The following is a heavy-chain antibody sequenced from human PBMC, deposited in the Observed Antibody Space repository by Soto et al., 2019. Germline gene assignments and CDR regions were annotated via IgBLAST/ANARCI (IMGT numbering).Heavy chain of an antibody. CDR2: IYSGGST. CDR3: ARDRLGNDAFDI. J-gene: IGHJ3*02. V-gene: IGHV3-66*01. CDR1: GFNVSSNY. D-gene: IGHD3-22*01. Sequence: GGSKILSCAASGFNVSSNYMSWVRQAPGKGLEWVSVIYSGGSTYYADSVKGRFTISRDNSKNALYLQMNSLRAEDTAVYYCARDRLGNDAFDIWGQGTMVTVSS.